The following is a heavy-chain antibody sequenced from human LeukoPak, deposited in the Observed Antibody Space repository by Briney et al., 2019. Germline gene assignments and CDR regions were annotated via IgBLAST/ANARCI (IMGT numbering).Heavy chain of an antibody. J-gene: IGHJ4*02. CDR3: ARGGRGYRPGVWY. D-gene: IGHD3-3*01. Sequence: PSETLSLTCAVYGGSFSGFYWSWIRQPPGKGLEWIGEINHSGSTNYNPSLKSRVTISVDTSKNQFSLKLSSVTAADTAVYYCARGGRGYRPGVWYWGQGTLVTVSS. CDR2: INHSGST. CDR1: GGSFSGFY. V-gene: IGHV4-34*01.